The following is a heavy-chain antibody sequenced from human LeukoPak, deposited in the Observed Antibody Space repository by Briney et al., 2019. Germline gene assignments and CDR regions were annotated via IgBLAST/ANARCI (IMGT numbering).Heavy chain of an antibody. Sequence: PSETLSLTCTVSGGSISSSSYSWCWIRQPPGQGLEWIGSIYYSGTPYSNPSIKSRVTVSVDTSKNRFSLKLSSVTAADTAVYYCARRGYSGYEAYYFDYWGHGTLVTVSS. CDR2: IYYSGTP. D-gene: IGHD5-12*01. V-gene: IGHV4-39*01. CDR3: ARRGYSGYEAYYFDY. J-gene: IGHJ4*01. CDR1: GGSISSSSYS.